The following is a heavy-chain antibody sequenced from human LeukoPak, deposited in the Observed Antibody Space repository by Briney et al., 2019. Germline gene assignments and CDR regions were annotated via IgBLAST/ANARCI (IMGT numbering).Heavy chain of an antibody. J-gene: IGHJ4*01. CDR2: IYSGGST. CDR1: GFTFSSYA. Sequence: GGSLRLSCAASGFTFSSYAMNWVRQAPGKGLEWVSVIYSGGSTYYADSVKGRFTISRDNSKSTLNLQMNSLRVEDTAVYYCARVGLGAVDYWGQGTLVTVSS. D-gene: IGHD3-16*01. V-gene: IGHV3-53*01. CDR3: ARVGLGAVDY.